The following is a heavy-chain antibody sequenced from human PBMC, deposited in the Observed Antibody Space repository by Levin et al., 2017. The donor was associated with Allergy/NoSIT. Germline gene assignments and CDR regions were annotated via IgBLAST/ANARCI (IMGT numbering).Heavy chain of an antibody. Sequence: SGGSLRLSCAASGFTFSSYAMSWVRQAPGKGLEWVSAISGSGGSTYYADSVKGRFTISRDNSKNTLYLQMNSLRAEDTAVYYCAKDPPLDIVVVPAASRDAFDIWGQGTMVTVSS. J-gene: IGHJ3*02. V-gene: IGHV3-23*01. CDR2: ISGSGGST. CDR3: AKDPPLDIVVVPAASRDAFDI. D-gene: IGHD2-2*03. CDR1: GFTFSSYA.